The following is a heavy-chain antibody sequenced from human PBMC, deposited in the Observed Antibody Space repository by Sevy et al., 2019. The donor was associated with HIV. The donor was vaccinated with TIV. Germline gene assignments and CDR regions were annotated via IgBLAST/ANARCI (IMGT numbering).Heavy chain of an antibody. V-gene: IGHV3-21*01. CDR3: AKSWGSITAAGLDY. CDR2: VSSSSDYI. J-gene: IGHJ4*02. D-gene: IGHD6-13*01. CDR1: GFTFSSYS. Sequence: RGSLRLSCVASGFTFSSYSMHWVRQAPGKGLEWVSSVSSSSDYIYYADSVKGRFTISRDNAKNSLYLQMNSLRAEDTAVYYCAKSWGSITAAGLDYWGQGTLVTVSS.